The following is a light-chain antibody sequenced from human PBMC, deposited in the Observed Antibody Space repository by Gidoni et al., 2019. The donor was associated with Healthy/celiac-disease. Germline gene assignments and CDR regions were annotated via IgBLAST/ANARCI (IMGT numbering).Light chain of an antibody. CDR3: QQYYSTPFT. V-gene: IGKV4-1*01. Sequence: DIVMTQSPDSLAVSLGERATINCKSSQSFLYSSNNKNYLAWYQQKPGQPPKLLIYWASTRESGVPDRFSGSGSGTDFTLTISSLQAEDVAVYYCQQYYSTPFTFXPXTKVDIK. J-gene: IGKJ3*01. CDR1: QSFLYSSNNKNY. CDR2: WAS.